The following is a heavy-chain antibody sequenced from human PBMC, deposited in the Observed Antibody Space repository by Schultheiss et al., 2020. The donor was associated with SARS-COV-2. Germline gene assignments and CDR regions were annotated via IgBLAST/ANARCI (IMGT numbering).Heavy chain of an antibody. CDR2: IRSKANSYAT. CDR3: TTPWSSSWYEFDY. CDR1: GFTFSGSA. V-gene: IGHV3-73*01. D-gene: IGHD6-13*01. Sequence: GESLKISCAASGFTFSGSAMHWVRQASGKGLEWVGRIRSKANSYATAYAASVKGRFTISRDDSKNTAYLQMNSLKTEDTAVYYCTTPWSSSWYEFDYWGQGTLVTVSS. J-gene: IGHJ4*02.